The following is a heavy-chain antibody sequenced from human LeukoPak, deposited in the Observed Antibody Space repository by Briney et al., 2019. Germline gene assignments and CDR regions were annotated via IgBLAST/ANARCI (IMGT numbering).Heavy chain of an antibody. Sequence: GGSLRLSCAASGFTFSSYAMSWVRQAPGKGLDWVAKIKPDGSGKYFVDSVKGRFTISRDNAKNSLYLQMNSLRAEDTALYYCATDSAYSFEYWGQGTPVTVSS. V-gene: IGHV3-7*04. CDR3: ATDSAYSFEY. J-gene: IGHJ4*02. CDR1: GFTFSSYA. CDR2: IKPDGSGK. D-gene: IGHD1-26*01.